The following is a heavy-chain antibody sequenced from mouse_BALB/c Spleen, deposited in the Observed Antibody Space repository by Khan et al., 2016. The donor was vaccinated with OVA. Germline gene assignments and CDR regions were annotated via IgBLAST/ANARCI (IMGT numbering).Heavy chain of an antibody. J-gene: IGHJ3*01. CDR1: GYSFTAYY. V-gene: IGHV1-26*01. Sequence: EVQLQQSGPDLVKTGASVTISCKASGYSFTAYYMNWVRLSHGKSLECIGRINPNTYNINYNQRFKGKAILTVDTSSSTAYMELRSLTSEDSAVDFCARGYDFLAYWGQGTLVTVSA. CDR2: INPNTYNI. D-gene: IGHD2-14*01. CDR3: ARGYDFLAY.